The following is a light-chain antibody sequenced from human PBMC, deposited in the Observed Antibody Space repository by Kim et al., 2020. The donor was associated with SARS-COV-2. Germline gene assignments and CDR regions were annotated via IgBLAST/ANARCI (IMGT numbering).Light chain of an antibody. J-gene: IGKJ2*03. V-gene: IGKV3-11*01. CDR3: QQRSSLYS. CDR1: QNIADK. Sequence: LSWSPGERATLSCRASQNIADKLAWYEQKPGQAPRVLIYDASTRATDIPARFSGSGYGTDFTLTISSLETEDFAVYYCQQRSSLYSFGQGTKLEI. CDR2: DAS.